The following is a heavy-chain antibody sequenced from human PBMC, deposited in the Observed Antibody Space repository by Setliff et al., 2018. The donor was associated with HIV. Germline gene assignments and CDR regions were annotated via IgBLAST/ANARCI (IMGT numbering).Heavy chain of an antibody. J-gene: IGHJ4*02. D-gene: IGHD6-6*01. CDR1: GGSIRSGSYY. V-gene: IGHV4-39*07. CDR3: GRAQIAARRPFDY. CDR2: IYYSGST. Sequence: SETLSLTCTVSGGSIRSGSYYWSWIRQPPGKGLEWIGSIYYSGSTNYSPSLKSRVSMSVDRSKNQFSLNLTSVTAADTAIYYCGRAQIAARRPFDYWGQGTLVTVPQ.